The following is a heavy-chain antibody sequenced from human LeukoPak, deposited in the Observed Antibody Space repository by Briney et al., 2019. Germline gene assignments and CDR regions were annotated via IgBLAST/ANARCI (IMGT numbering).Heavy chain of an antibody. CDR2: IRKKANSYTT. J-gene: IGHJ4*02. D-gene: IGHD4-17*01. CDR3: TRPGAYGDDY. V-gene: IGHV3-72*01. CDR1: GFTFSDHY. Sequence: PGGSLRLSCAASGFTFSDHYMDWVRQAPGKGLEWVGRIRKKANSYTTECAASVRGRFTISRDDSKNSLYMQMNSLKTEDTAVYYCTRPGAYGDDYWGQGTLVTVSS.